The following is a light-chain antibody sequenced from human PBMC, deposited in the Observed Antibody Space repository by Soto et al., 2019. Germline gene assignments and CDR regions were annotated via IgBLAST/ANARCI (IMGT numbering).Light chain of an antibody. J-gene: IGKJ1*01. V-gene: IGKV1-5*01. CDR3: QQYTDASWT. CDR1: QSISRR. Sequence: GDRVTITCRASQSISRRLAWYQQKPGEAPKLLIYDASTLESGVPSRFSGSGSGTEFTLTISSLQPDDFATFYCQQYTDASWTFGLGTKVEI. CDR2: DAS.